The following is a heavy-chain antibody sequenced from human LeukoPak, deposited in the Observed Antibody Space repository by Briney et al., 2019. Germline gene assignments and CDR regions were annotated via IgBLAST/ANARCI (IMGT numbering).Heavy chain of an antibody. D-gene: IGHD2-2*01. Sequence: SVKVSCKASGGTFSSYAISWVRQAPGQGLEWMGRIIPIFGIANYAQKFQGRVTITADNSTSTAYMELSSLRSEDTAVYYCASDIVVVPAATGNWFDPWGQGTLVTVSS. CDR3: ASDIVVVPAATGNWFDP. CDR1: GGTFSSYA. CDR2: IIPIFGIA. J-gene: IGHJ5*02. V-gene: IGHV1-69*04.